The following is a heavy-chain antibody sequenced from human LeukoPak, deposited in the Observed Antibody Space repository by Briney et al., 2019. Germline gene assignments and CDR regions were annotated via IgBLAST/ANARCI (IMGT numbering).Heavy chain of an antibody. Sequence: GGSLRLSCAASGFTFSSYAMSWVRQAPGKGLEWVSAISGSGGSTYYADSVKGRFTISRDNSKNTLYLQMNSLRAKDTAVYYCAKDIRYSSSWAIFDYWGQGTLVTVSS. J-gene: IGHJ4*02. CDR1: GFTFSSYA. D-gene: IGHD6-13*01. CDR3: AKDIRYSSSWAIFDY. CDR2: ISGSGGST. V-gene: IGHV3-23*01.